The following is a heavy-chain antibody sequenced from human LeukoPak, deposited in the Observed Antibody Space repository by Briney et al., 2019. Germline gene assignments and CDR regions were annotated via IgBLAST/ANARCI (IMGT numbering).Heavy chain of an antibody. CDR2: ISGSGGST. V-gene: IGHV3-23*01. CDR3: AKTRSWLNELDY. Sequence: GGSLRLSCAASGFTFSKYAMSWVRQAPGKGLEWVSAISGSGGSTYTAGSVKGRFTISRDNSKNTLYLQMNTLRVEDTAVYYCAKTRSWLNELDYWGQGTLVTVSS. J-gene: IGHJ4*02. D-gene: IGHD6-13*01. CDR1: GFTFSKYA.